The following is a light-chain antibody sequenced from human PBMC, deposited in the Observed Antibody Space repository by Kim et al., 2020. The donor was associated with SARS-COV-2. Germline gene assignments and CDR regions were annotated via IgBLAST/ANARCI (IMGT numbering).Light chain of an antibody. CDR1: QSVSNSH. Sequence: EIVLTQSPGTLSLSPGERATLSCRASQSVSNSHLAWYQQKPGQPPRLLIYGVSSRATGIPDRFSGSGSGTDFTLTISRLEPEDFVVYYCQQYGYSPGTFGQGTKVEIK. V-gene: IGKV3-20*01. CDR2: GVS. CDR3: QQYGYSPGT. J-gene: IGKJ1*01.